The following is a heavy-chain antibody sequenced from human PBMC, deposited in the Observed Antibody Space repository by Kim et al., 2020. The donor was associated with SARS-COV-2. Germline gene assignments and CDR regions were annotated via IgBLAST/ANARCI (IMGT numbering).Heavy chain of an antibody. J-gene: IGHJ5*02. CDR3: ARDRPAAGTEPGARACNWFDP. D-gene: IGHD6-13*01. CDR1: GYSFTSYW. CDR2: IDPSDSYT. V-gene: IGHV5-10-1*01. Sequence: GESLKISCKGSGYSFTSYWISWVRQMPGKGLEWMGRIDPSDSYTNYSPSFQGHVTISADKSISTAYLQWSSLKASDTAMYYCARDRPAAGTEPGARACNWFDPWGQGTLVTVSS.